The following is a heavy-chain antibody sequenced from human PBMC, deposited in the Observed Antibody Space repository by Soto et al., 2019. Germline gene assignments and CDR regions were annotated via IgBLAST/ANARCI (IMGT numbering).Heavy chain of an antibody. Sequence: QVQLVESGGGVVQPGRSLRLSCAASGFTFSSYGMHWVRQAPGKGLEWVAVIWYDGSNKYYADSVKGRFTISRDNSKNTLYLQMNSLRAEDTAVYYCARDGRARTMVRVNWFDPWGQGTLVTVSS. J-gene: IGHJ5*02. CDR3: ARDGRARTMVRVNWFDP. CDR1: GFTFSSYG. D-gene: IGHD3-10*01. V-gene: IGHV3-33*01. CDR2: IWYDGSNK.